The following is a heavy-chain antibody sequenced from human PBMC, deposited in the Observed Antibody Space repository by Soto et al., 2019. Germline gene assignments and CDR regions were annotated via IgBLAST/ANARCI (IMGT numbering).Heavy chain of an antibody. V-gene: IGHV3-74*01. CDR3: ARVLPIHGSAGV. CDR2: INSDGSST. CDR1: GFTFSSYW. J-gene: IGHJ6*02. Sequence: XGSLLLSCAASGFTFSSYWMHWVRQAPGKGLVWVSRINSDGSSTSYADSVKGRFTISRDNAKNTLYLQMNSLRAEDTAVYYCARVLPIHGSAGVWGQGTTVTVSS. D-gene: IGHD2-21*01.